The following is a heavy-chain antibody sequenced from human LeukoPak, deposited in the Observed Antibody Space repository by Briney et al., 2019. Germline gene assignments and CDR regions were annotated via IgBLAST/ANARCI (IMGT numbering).Heavy chain of an antibody. J-gene: IGHJ6*04. D-gene: IGHD3-9*01. CDR3: VKDLGYYDILTGYHRSGDYYYGMDV. Sequence: PGGSLRLSWSASGFTFSSYAMHWVRQAPAKGLEYVSAISSNGGSTYYADSVKGRFTISRDNSKNTLYLQMSSLRAEDTAVCYCVKDLGYYDILTGYHRSGDYYYGMDVWGKGTTVTVSS. CDR2: ISSNGGST. CDR1: GFTFSSYA. V-gene: IGHV3-64D*06.